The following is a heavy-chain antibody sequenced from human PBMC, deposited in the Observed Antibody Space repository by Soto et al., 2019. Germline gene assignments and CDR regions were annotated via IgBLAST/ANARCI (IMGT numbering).Heavy chain of an antibody. V-gene: IGHV3-23*01. Sequence: GGSLRLSCAASGFTFSSCAMSWVRQAPAKGLGWVSAIRDSDSGGTTYYADSVKGRFTISRDDSKNTLYLQMSSLRAEDTAMYYCVSWVSAHFDYWGQGTLVTVSS. CDR2: IRDSDSGGTT. J-gene: IGHJ4*02. CDR3: VSWVSAHFDY. D-gene: IGHD2-8*01. CDR1: GFTFSSCA.